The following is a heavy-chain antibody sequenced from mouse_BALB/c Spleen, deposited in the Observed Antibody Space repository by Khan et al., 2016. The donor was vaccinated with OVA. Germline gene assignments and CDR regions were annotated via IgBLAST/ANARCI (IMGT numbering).Heavy chain of an antibody. CDR1: GFSLTSYG. CDR3: ARNYEYDECLAY. CDR2: IWSGGST. V-gene: IGHV2-2*02. D-gene: IGHD2-4*01. Sequence: VQLQESGPGLVQPSQSLSITCTVSGFSLTSYGVHWVRQSPGKGLEWLGVIWSGGSTAYNAAFISRLSTSTENTKSKVFFKMNSLQANDTAIDYCARNYEYDECLAYWGQGTLVTVSA. J-gene: IGHJ3*01.